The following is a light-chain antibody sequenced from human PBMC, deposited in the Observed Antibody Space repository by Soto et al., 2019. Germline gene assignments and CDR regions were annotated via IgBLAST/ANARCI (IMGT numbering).Light chain of an antibody. CDR2: EVT. J-gene: IGLJ3*02. CDR1: SSDVGGYNY. Sequence: QSALTQPPSASGSPGQSVTISCTGTSSDVGGYNYVSWYQQYPGRAPKLMIYEVTKRPSGVPDRFSGSKSGNTASLTVSGLQAEDEADYYCSSSAACNNVYFVVGGGTKLTVL. CDR3: SSSAACNNVYFV. V-gene: IGLV2-8*01.